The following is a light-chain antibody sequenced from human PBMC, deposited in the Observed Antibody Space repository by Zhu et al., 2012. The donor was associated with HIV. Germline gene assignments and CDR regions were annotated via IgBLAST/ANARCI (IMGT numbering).Light chain of an antibody. CDR2: STS. J-gene: IGKJ2*01. CDR3: LQSYAAPYT. V-gene: IGKV1-39*01. CDR1: QTVGQY. Sequence: DIQMIQSPSSLSVSVGDRVTITCRASQTVGQYLHWYQQRSGKAPKLLIYSTSTLQTGVPSRFSGSGFGTDFTLTISSLQPEDFATYYCLQSYAAPYTFGQGTSLEI.